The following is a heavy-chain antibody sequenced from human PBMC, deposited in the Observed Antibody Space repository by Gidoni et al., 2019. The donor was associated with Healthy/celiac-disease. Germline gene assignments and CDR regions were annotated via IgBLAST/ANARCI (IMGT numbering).Heavy chain of an antibody. J-gene: IGHJ6*02. D-gene: IGHD6-13*01. CDR1: GGSISSGSYY. V-gene: IGHV4-61*02. CDR3: ARGGQHAPTRRWGMDV. CDR2: IYTSGST. Sequence: QVQLQESGPGLVQPSQTLSLTCTVSGGSISSGSYYWSWIRQPAGKGLEWIGRIYTSGSTNYNPSLKSRVTISVDTSKNQFSLKLSSVTAADTAVYYCARGGQHAPTRRWGMDVWGQGTTVTVSS.